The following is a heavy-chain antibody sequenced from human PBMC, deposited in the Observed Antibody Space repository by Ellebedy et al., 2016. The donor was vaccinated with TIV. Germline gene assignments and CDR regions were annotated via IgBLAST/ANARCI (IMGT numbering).Heavy chain of an antibody. CDR1: GGSISSGGYS. CDR3: ARSLLKYSGSAIQGY. V-gene: IGHV4-30-2*01. D-gene: IGHD1-26*01. CDR2: IYHSGST. Sequence: MPSETLSLTCAVSGGSISSGGYSWSWIRQPPGKGLEWIGYIYHSGSTYYNPSLKSRVTISVDRSKNQFSLKLSSVTAADTAVYYCARSLLKYSGSAIQGYWGQGTLVTVSS. J-gene: IGHJ4*02.